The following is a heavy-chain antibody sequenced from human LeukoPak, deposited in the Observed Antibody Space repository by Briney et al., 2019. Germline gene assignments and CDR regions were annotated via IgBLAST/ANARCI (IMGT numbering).Heavy chain of an antibody. J-gene: IGHJ5*02. V-gene: IGHV4-31*03. Sequence: SETLSLTCTVSGGSISSGGYYWSWIRQHPGKGLEWIGYIYYSGSTYYNPSLKSRVTISVDTSKNQFSLKLSSVTAADTAVYYCASRGYSYGYLYRGLSYNWFDPWGQGTLVTVSS. CDR2: IYYSGST. CDR1: GGSISSGGYY. D-gene: IGHD5-18*01. CDR3: ASRGYSYGYLYRGLSYNWFDP.